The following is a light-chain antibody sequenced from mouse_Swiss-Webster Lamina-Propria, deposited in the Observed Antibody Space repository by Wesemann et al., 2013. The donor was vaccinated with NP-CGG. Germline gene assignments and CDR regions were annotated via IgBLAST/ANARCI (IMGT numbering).Light chain of an antibody. J-gene: IGKJ5*01. Sequence: DVQITQSPSYLAASPGETITINCRASKSISKYLAWYQEKPGKTNKLLIYSGSTLQSGIPSRFSGSGSGTDFTLTISSLEPEDFAMYYCQQHNEYPLTFGCWDQAGAET. V-gene: IGKV16-104*01. CDR1: KSISKY. CDR2: SGS. CDR3: QQHNEYPLT.